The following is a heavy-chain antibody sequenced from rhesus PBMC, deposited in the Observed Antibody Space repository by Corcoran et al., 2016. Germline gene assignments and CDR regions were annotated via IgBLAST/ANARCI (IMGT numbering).Heavy chain of an antibody. CDR1: GYSISSGYG. Sequence: QLQLQESGPGLVKPSETLSLTCAVSGYSISSGYGWSWIRQYPGKGLEWMAFISYSGSTSYNPSLKSRVTISRDTSKNQFSLNLNSVTATDTAVYYCVRDNNNYVYWYFDLWGPGTPITISS. V-gene: IGHV4-122*02. J-gene: IGHJ2*01. CDR2: ISYSGST. D-gene: IGHD3-22*01. CDR3: VRDNNNYVYWYFDL.